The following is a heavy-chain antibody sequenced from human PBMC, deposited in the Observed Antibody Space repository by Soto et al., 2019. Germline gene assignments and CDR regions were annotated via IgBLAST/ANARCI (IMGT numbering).Heavy chain of an antibody. CDR2: IYYSGST. J-gene: IGHJ5*02. CDR3: ARHAILTGYRYNWFDP. D-gene: IGHD3-9*01. V-gene: IGHV4-39*01. Sequence: SETLSLTCTVSGGSISSSSYYWGWIRQPPGKGLEWIGSIYYSGSTYYNPSLKSRVTISVDTSKNQFSLKLSSVTAADTAVYYCARHAILTGYRYNWFDPWGQGTLVTVSS. CDR1: GGSISSSSYY.